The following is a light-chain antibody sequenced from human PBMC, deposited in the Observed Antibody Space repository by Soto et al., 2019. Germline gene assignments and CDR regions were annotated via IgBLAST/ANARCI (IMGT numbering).Light chain of an antibody. CDR1: QDIRNF. CDR2: TAS. V-gene: IGKV1-27*01. CDR3: QKYDSAPPA. Sequence: DIQMTQSPSSLSASVGDRVTITCRASQDIRNFLAWYQQKPGQVPELLIYTASTSRSGVPSRFSGSGSGTDFTLTISRLQPEDVAIYYCQKYDSAPPAFGGGTKVEIK. J-gene: IGKJ4*01.